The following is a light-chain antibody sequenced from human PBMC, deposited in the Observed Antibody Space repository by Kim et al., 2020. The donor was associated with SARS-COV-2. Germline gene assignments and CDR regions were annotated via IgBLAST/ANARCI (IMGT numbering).Light chain of an antibody. Sequence: PVKPARITCRGNNIGSKSLHWYQQKQAQALVLVIYDDSNRPSGIPERFSGSNSGNTATLTISRVEAGDEADYYCQVWDSSSDHPVFGTGTKVTVL. CDR1: NIGSKS. CDR2: DDS. J-gene: IGLJ1*01. CDR3: QVWDSSSDHPV. V-gene: IGLV3-21*03.